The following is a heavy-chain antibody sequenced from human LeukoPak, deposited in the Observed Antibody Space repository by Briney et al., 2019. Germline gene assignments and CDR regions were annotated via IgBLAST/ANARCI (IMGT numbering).Heavy chain of an antibody. CDR2: INHSGST. Sequence: SETLSLTCTVSGGSISSGSYYWSWIRQPPGKGLEWIGEINHSGSTNYNPSLKSRVTISVDTSKNQFSLKLSSVTAADTAVYYCARGLGYCSSTSCFRGYYFDYWGQGTLVTVSS. CDR3: ARGLGYCSSTSCFRGYYFDY. V-gene: IGHV4-39*07. J-gene: IGHJ4*02. D-gene: IGHD2-2*01. CDR1: GGSISSGSYY.